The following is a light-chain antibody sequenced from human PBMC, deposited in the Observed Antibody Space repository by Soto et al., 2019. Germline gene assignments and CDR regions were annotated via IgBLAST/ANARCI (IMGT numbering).Light chain of an antibody. CDR1: QDISNF. CDR3: QKYSSAPLT. CDR2: DVS. J-gene: IGKJ4*01. V-gene: IGKV1-27*01. Sequence: DVQMTQSLSSLSASVVDRVTITCQASQDISNFLNWYHQAPGKAPQLLIYDVSNLQSGVPSRFSGSGSGTDFSLTISSLQPEDVATYYCQKYSSAPLTCGGGNKGDIK.